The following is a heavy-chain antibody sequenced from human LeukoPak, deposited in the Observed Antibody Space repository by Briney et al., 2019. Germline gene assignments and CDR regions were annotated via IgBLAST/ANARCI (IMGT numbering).Heavy chain of an antibody. Sequence: GGSLRLSCAASGFTFSSYSMNWVRQAPGKGLEWVSSISTSSSYIYYADSVKGRITISRDNARKSLYLQMNSLRAEDTAVYYCARDRDGYNEDAFDIWGQGTMVTVSS. CDR1: GFTFSSYS. CDR2: ISTSSSYI. D-gene: IGHD5-24*01. CDR3: ARDRDGYNEDAFDI. J-gene: IGHJ3*02. V-gene: IGHV3-21*01.